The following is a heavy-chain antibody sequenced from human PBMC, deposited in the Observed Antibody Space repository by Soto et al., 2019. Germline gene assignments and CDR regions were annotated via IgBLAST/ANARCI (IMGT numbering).Heavy chain of an antibody. CDR2: ICPGDSHT. Sequence: GESLKISCKASGYTFVAYCIGWVRQMPGKGLEWMGIICPGDSHTTYSPSFEGQVTISADKSISTAYVQWKSLKASDTAMYYCARQTIRYRYGMDVWGQGTTVTVSS. CDR3: ARQTIRYRYGMDV. D-gene: IGHD3-9*01. V-gene: IGHV5-51*01. J-gene: IGHJ6*02. CDR1: GYTFVAYC.